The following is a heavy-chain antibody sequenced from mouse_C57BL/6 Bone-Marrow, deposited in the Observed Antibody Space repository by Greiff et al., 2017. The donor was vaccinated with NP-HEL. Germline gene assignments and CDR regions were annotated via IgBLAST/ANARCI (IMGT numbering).Heavy chain of an antibody. V-gene: IGHV1-61*01. J-gene: IGHJ1*03. D-gene: IGHD1-1*01. CDR2: IYPSDSET. Sequence: QVQLQQPGAELVRPGSSVKLSCKASGYTFTSYWMDWVKQRHGQGLEWIGNIYPSDSETHYNQKFKDKATLTVDKSSSTAYMQLSSLTSEDSAVYYCARSDYGSSHWYFDVWGTGTTVTVSS. CDR3: ARSDYGSSHWYFDV. CDR1: GYTFTSYW.